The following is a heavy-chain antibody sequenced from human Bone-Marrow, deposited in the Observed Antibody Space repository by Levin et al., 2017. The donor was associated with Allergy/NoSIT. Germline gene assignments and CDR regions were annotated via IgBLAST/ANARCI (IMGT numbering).Heavy chain of an antibody. CDR3: ARLDGYSFDY. V-gene: IGHV4-31*03. CDR1: GGSISSAGYH. D-gene: IGHD1-1*01. Sequence: PSETLSLTCTVSGGSISSAGYHWTWIRQYPGTGLEWIGYISYRGSTYFNPSLKSRLTMSIATSEQHFSLNLTSVSAADTAIYYCARLDGYSFDYWGQGALVTVSS. CDR2: ISYRGST. J-gene: IGHJ4*02.